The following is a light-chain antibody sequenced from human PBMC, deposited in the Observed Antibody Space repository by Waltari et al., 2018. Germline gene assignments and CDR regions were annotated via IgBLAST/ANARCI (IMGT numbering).Light chain of an antibody. CDR2: DVD. V-gene: IGLV2-14*03. Sequence: QSALTQPASVSGSPGQSITISCTGTSSDVGSHNYVSWYQQHPGNAPKLLISDVDKRPSGVSFSFSGSKSGNTASLTISGLQPEDEADYYCSSYANSDTWVFGGGTKLTVL. CDR1: SSDVGSHNY. CDR3: SSYANSDTWV. J-gene: IGLJ3*02.